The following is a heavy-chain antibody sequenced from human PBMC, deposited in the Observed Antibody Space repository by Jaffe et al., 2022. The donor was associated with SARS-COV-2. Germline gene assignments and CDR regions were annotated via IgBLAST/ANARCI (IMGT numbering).Heavy chain of an antibody. D-gene: IGHD2-15*01. Sequence: EVQLVESGGGLVQPGGSLRLSCAASGFTFSSYDMHWVRQATGKGLEWVSAIGTAGDTYYPGSVKGRFTISRENAKNSLYLQMNSLRAGDTAVYYCARGGWLGLQRGMDVWGQGTTVTVSS. CDR3: ARGGWLGLQRGMDV. V-gene: IGHV3-13*01. J-gene: IGHJ6*02. CDR2: IGTAGDT. CDR1: GFTFSSYD.